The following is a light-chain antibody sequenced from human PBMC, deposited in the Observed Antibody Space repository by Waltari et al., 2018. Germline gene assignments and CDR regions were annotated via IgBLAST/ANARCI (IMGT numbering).Light chain of an antibody. J-gene: IGKJ1*01. Sequence: EIVLTQSPGTLSLSLGERATVSCRASQSVSRALAWYQQKPGQAPRLLSYGASTRATGIPDRFSGSGSGTYFSLTISRLEPDDFAVYYCQHYLRLPVTFGQGTTVEI. V-gene: IGKV3-20*01. CDR1: QSVSRA. CDR3: QHYLRLPVT. CDR2: GAS.